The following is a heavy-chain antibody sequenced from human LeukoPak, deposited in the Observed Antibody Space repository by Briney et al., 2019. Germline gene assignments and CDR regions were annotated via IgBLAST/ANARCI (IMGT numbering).Heavy chain of an antibody. CDR2: ISSSGSYT. D-gene: IGHD2-21*01. CDR3: ARTCDAVTGAFDI. Sequence: GGSLRLSCAASGFXFRDYYMSWIRQAPGKGLEWVSYISSSGSYTKKADSVEGRFTISRDNAKNSMYLQMNSLRAEDTAVYYCARTCDAVTGAFDIWGQGTMVTVSS. J-gene: IGHJ3*02. CDR1: GFXFRDYY. V-gene: IGHV3-11*03.